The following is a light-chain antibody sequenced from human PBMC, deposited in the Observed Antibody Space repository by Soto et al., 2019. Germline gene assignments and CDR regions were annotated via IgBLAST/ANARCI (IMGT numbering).Light chain of an antibody. Sequence: EIVLTQSPGTLSLSQGERATLSCRASQSVSSSYLAWYQQKPDQAPRLLIYGASSRATGIPDRFSGSGSGTDFTLTISRLEPEDFAVYYCQQYGSSPPITFGQGTRLEIK. V-gene: IGKV3-20*01. CDR1: QSVSSSY. J-gene: IGKJ5*01. CDR2: GAS. CDR3: QQYGSSPPIT.